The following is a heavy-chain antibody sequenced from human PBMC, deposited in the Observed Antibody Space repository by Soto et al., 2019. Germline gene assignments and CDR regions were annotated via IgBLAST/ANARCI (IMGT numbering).Heavy chain of an antibody. CDR3: ARRRSSRWHFDY. CDR1: GFSLSTSGEG. J-gene: IGHJ4*02. V-gene: IGHV2-5*01. CDR2: IYWYDDK. Sequence: QITLKESGPTLVKPTQTLTLTCTFSGFSLSTSGEGVGWIRQPPGKALEWLILIYWYDDKRYSPSLKTRLTITKDTSKHQVVLTMTNMEPVDTATYCCARRRSSRWHFDYWGQGTLVTVSS. D-gene: IGHD2-15*01.